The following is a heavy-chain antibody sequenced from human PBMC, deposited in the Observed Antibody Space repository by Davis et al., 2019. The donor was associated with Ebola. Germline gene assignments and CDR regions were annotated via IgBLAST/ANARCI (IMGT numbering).Heavy chain of an antibody. CDR3: ARDLLTGTTWDY. J-gene: IGHJ4*02. CDR1: GFTFGPYA. CDR2: ISGSGGST. D-gene: IGHD1-20*01. Sequence: GESLKISCAASGFTFGPYAMTWVRQALGKGLEWVSAISGSGGSTYYADSVKGRFTISRDNSKNTLYLQMNSLRAEDTAVYYCARDLLTGTTWDYWGQGTLVTVSS. V-gene: IGHV3-23*01.